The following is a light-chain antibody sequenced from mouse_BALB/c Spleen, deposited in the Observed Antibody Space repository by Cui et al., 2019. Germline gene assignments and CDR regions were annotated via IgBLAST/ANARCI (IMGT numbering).Light chain of an antibody. CDR1: QDINSY. CDR3: LQYDEFPYT. J-gene: IGKJ2*01. CDR2: RAN. V-gene: IGKV14-111*01. Sequence: DINMTHSPSSLYASLGERVTITCKASQDINSYLSWFQQKPGKSPKTLIYRANRLVDGVPSRFSGSGSGQDYSLTISSLEYEDMGIYYCLQYDEFPYTFGGGTKLEIK.